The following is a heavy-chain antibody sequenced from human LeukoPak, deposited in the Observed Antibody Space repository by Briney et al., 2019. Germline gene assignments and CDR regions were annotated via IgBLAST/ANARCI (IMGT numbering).Heavy chain of an antibody. D-gene: IGHD4-23*01. CDR3: ASGGNNDNWFDP. J-gene: IGHJ5*02. V-gene: IGHV4-31*03. Sequence: SETLSLTCTVSGGSISSGGYYWSWIRQHPGKGLEWIGYIYYGGSTYYNPSLKSRVTISVDTSKNQFSLKLSSVTAADTAVYYCASGGNNDNWFDPWGQGTLVTVSS. CDR1: GGSISSGGYY. CDR2: IYYGGST.